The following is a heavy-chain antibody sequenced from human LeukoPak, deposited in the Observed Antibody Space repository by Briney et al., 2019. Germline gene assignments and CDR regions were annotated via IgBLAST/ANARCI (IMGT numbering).Heavy chain of an antibody. CDR3: ATSGGPINWFDP. D-gene: IGHD2-15*01. CDR2: INHSGST. V-gene: IGHV4-34*01. Sequence: PSETLSLTCAVYGGSFSGYYWGWIRQPPGKGRQWIGEINHSGSTNYNPSLKSRVTISVDTSKNQFSLKLSSVTAADPAVYYCATSGGPINWFDPWGQGTLVTVSS. J-gene: IGHJ5*02. CDR1: GGSFSGYY.